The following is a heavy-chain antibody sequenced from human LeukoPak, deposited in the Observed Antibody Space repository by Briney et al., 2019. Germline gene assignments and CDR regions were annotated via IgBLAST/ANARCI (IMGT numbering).Heavy chain of an antibody. Sequence: GGSLRLSCAAPGFTFSSYWMSWVRQAPGKGLEWVANIKQDASEKYYVDSVKGRFTISRDNAKNSLYLQMNSLRAEDTAVYYCARVRSKITMVRGVIIRAGDFDYWGQGTLVTVSS. CDR1: GFTFSSYW. D-gene: IGHD3-10*01. CDR3: ARVRSKITMVRGVIIRAGDFDY. J-gene: IGHJ4*02. CDR2: IKQDASEK. V-gene: IGHV3-7*01.